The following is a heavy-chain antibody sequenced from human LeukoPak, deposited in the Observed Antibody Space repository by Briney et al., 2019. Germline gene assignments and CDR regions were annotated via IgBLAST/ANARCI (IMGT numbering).Heavy chain of an antibody. CDR1: GFTFSTYA. V-gene: IGHV3-23*01. CDR3: AKTLCGGDCYFYAEYFQH. D-gene: IGHD2-21*02. J-gene: IGHJ1*01. CDR2: ISDSGGSA. Sequence: PGGSLRLSCAASGFTFSTYAMSWVRQAPGKGLEWVSAISDSGGSAYYADSVKGRFTISRDNSKNTLYLQMNSLRAEDTAVYYCAKTLCGGDCYFYAEYFQHWGQGTPVTVSS.